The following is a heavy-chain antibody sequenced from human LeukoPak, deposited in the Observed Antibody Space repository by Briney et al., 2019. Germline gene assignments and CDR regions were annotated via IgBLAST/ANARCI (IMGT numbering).Heavy chain of an antibody. J-gene: IGHJ6*03. CDR1: GGTFNNYG. CDR2: IIPIFGTA. CDR3: AREGYCSSTSCARRYYYMDV. V-gene: IGHV1-69*01. Sequence: SVKVSCKASGGTFNNYGINWVRQAPGQGLEWMGGIIPIFGTANYAQKFQGRVTITADESTSTAYMELSSLRSEDTAVYYCAREGYCSSTSCARRYYYMDVWGKGTTVTVSS. D-gene: IGHD2-2*01.